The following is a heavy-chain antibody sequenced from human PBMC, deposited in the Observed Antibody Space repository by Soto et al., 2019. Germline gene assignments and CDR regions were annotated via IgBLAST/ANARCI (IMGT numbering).Heavy chain of an antibody. V-gene: IGHV1-18*01. CDR2: ISAYNGNT. CDR3: VRSSGSWPHNWFDP. CDR1: GYTFTSYG. D-gene: IGHD6-13*01. Sequence: ASVKVSCKASGYTFTSYGISWVRQAPGQGLEWMGWISAYNGNTNYAQKLQGRVTMTTDTSKSQFSLKLSSVTAADTAVYYCVRSSGSWPHNWFDPWGQGTLVTVSS. J-gene: IGHJ5*02.